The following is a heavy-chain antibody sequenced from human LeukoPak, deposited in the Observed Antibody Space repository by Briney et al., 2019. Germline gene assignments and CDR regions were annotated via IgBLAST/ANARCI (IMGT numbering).Heavy chain of an antibody. V-gene: IGHV3-53*01. CDR2: IYSGGST. CDR3: ARTYGDYVYILGY. Sequence: GGSPRLSCAASGFTVSGNYMSWVRQAPGQGLEWVSVIYSGGSTYYADSVKGRFTISRDISKNTVYLQMNSLRAEDTAVYYCARTYGDYVYILGYWGQGTLVTVSS. J-gene: IGHJ4*02. D-gene: IGHD4-17*01. CDR1: GFTVSGNY.